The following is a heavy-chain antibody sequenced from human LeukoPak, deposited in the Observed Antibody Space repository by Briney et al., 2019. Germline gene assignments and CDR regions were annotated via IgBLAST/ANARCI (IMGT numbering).Heavy chain of an antibody. CDR2: ISSSSSYI. Sequence: GGSLRLSCAASGFIFSSYSMNWVRQAPGKGLEWVSSISSSSSYIYYADSVKGRFTISRDNAKNSLYLQMNSLRAEDTAVYYCARVAARPMAGYMDVWGEGTTVTVSS. J-gene: IGHJ6*03. V-gene: IGHV3-21*01. CDR3: ARVAARPMAGYMDV. CDR1: GFIFSSYS. D-gene: IGHD6-6*01.